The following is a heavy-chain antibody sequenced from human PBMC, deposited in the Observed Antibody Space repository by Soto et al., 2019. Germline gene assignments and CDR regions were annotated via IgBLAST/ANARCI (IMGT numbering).Heavy chain of an antibody. CDR2: INPNSGGT. CDR1: GYTFTSYA. Sequence: ASVKVSCKASGYTFTSYAMHWVRQAPGQGLEWMGWINPNSGGTNYAQKFQGWVTMTRDTSISTAYMELSRLRSDDMAVYYCARDARGDEAPMDYWGQGTLVTVSS. V-gene: IGHV1-2*04. J-gene: IGHJ4*02. CDR3: ARDARGDEAPMDY. D-gene: IGHD3-10*01.